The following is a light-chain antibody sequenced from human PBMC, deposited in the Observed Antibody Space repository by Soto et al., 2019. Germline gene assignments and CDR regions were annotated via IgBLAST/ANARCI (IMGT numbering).Light chain of an antibody. Sequence: DIPMTQSPATLSASVGDSVTITCRASQTINNKLAWYHKNPGKAPTLLIYDGYTLERGVPSRFSGSGSGTEFTLTIGSLQPDDVANYYCQQYDTYFRYTFGQGTKLDIK. J-gene: IGKJ2*01. CDR3: QQYDTYFRYT. CDR1: QTINNK. CDR2: DGY. V-gene: IGKV1-5*01.